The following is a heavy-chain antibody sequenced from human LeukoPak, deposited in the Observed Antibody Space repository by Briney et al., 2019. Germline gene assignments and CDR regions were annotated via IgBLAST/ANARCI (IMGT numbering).Heavy chain of an antibody. CDR2: INHSGST. V-gene: IGHV4-39*07. D-gene: IGHD1-26*01. Sequence: PSETLPLTCTVSGXSVSSSTYYWDWIRQPPGKGLEWIGEINHSGSTNYNPSLKSRVTISVDTSKNQFSLKLSSVTAADTAVYYCARTPRPAWIGGSYYRNWGQGTLVTVSS. J-gene: IGHJ4*02. CDR3: ARTPRPAWIGGSYYRN. CDR1: GXSVSSSTYY.